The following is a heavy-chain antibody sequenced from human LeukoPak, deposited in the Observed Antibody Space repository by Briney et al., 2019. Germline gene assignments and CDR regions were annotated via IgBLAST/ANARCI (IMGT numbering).Heavy chain of an antibody. CDR2: IYYSGST. J-gene: IGHJ6*03. D-gene: IGHD4-23*01. CDR3: AQTGATVVTDYYYMDV. CDR1: GGSISSGDYY. V-gene: IGHV4-30-4*01. Sequence: PSQTLSLTCTVSGGSISSGDYYWSWIRQPPGKGLEWIGYIYYSGSTNYNPSLKSRVTISVDTSKNQFSLKLSSVTAAGTAVYYCAQTGATVVTDYYYMDVWGKGTTVTVSS.